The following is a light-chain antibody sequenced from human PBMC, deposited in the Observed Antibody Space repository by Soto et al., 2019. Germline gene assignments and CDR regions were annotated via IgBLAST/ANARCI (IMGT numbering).Light chain of an antibody. CDR3: QQYNSYSLT. V-gene: IGKV1-5*03. CDR2: KAS. Sequence: DIQMTQSPSTLSASVGDRVTITCRAGQSISSWLAWYQQKPGKAPKLLIYKASSLESGVPSRFSGSGSGTEFTLTISSLQPDDFATYYCQQYNSYSLTFGQGTRLEIK. CDR1: QSISSW. J-gene: IGKJ5*01.